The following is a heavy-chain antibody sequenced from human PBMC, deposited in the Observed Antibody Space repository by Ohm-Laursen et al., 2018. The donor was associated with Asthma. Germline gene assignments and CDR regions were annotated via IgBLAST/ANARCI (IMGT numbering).Heavy chain of an antibody. V-gene: IGHV3-21*01. CDR3: ARIGPEWELPGREYSLHH. D-gene: IGHD1-26*01. Sequence: SLRLSCTASGFIFSNYGMHWVRQAPGKGLEWVASISTASTFIYYADSVRGRFTTSRDNAKNSVYLQVNSLRAEDTALYYCARIGPEWELPGREYSLHHWGQGTQVTVSS. CDR2: ISTASTFI. CDR1: GFIFSNYG. J-gene: IGHJ1*01.